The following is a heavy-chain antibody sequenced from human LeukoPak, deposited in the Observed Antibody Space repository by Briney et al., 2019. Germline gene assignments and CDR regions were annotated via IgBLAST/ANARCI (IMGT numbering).Heavy chain of an antibody. J-gene: IGHJ4*02. V-gene: IGHV3-30*04. CDR3: ARGNLYYDSSGFDY. Sequence: GGSLRLSCAASGFTFSSYAMHWVRQAPGKGLEWVAVISYDGSNKYYADSVKGRFTISRDNAKKSLYVQINSLRAEDTAVYYCARGNLYYDSSGFDYWGQGTLVIVSS. CDR2: ISYDGSNK. D-gene: IGHD3-22*01. CDR1: GFTFSSYA.